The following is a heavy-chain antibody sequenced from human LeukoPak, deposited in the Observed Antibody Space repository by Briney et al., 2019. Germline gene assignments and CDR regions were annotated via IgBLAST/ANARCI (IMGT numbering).Heavy chain of an antibody. D-gene: IGHD5-24*01. CDR3: ARHEGLQFPFDY. J-gene: IGHJ4*02. CDR1: EYSFPNYC. Sequence: GESLKISCKHSEYSFPNYCIGWVRQMPGKGLEWMGIIYPGDSDTRYSPSFQGQVTISADKSISTAYLQWSSLKASDTAMYYCARHEGLQFPFDYWGQGTLVTVSS. CDR2: IYPGDSDT. V-gene: IGHV5-51*01.